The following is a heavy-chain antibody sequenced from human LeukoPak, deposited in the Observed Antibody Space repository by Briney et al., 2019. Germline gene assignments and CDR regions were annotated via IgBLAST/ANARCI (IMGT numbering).Heavy chain of an antibody. D-gene: IGHD3-22*01. J-gene: IGHJ5*02. CDR2: INVGNANT. V-gene: IGHV1-3*01. CDR1: GYTFTTYA. Sequence: RASVNVSCKASGYTFTTYAIHWVRQAPGQRLEWMGWINVGNANTKYSQKLQGRVTITRDTSASTAYMELSTLRSEDTAVYYCARVPYYYDNNWFDPWGQGTLVTVSS. CDR3: ARVPYYYDNNWFDP.